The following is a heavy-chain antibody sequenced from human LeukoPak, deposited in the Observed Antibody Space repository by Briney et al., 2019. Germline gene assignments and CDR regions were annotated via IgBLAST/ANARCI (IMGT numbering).Heavy chain of an antibody. J-gene: IGHJ4*02. CDR2: IIPIFGTA. Sequence: GASVKVSCKASGGTFSSYAISWVRQAPGQGLEWMGGIIPIFGTANYAQKFQGRVTITADESTSTAYMELSSLRSEDTAVYYCARSDDSSGYYYLDYWGQGALVTVSS. CDR3: ARSDDSSGYYYLDY. CDR1: GGTFSSYA. D-gene: IGHD3-22*01. V-gene: IGHV1-69*13.